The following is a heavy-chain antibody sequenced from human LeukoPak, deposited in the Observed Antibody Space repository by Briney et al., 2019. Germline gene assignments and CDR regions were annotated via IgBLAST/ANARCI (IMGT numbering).Heavy chain of an antibody. V-gene: IGHV4-59*01. CDR3: VNGGSYLTK. Sequence: SETLSLTCTVSGGSISSYWSWIRQFPGKGLGWIGYIYFTGTTNYNPSLKSRLTISIDTSRNQFSLKLSSATAADTAIYYCVNGGSYLTKWGQGTLVTVSS. J-gene: IGHJ4*02. CDR2: IYFTGTT. CDR1: GGSISSY. D-gene: IGHD3-10*01.